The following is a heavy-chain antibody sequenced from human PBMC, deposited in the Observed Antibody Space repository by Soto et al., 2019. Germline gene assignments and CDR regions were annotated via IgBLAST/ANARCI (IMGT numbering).Heavy chain of an antibody. CDR3: ARVRRSSGYYYGY. CDR1: GYTFTSYY. D-gene: IGHD3-22*01. J-gene: IGHJ4*02. CDR2: ISPSGGST. Sequence: SVKVSCKASGYTFTSYYMHWVRQAPGQGLEWMGIISPSGGSTSYAQKFQGRVTMTRDTSTSTVYMEPSSLRSEDTAVYYCARVRRSSGYYYGYWGQGTPVTVSS. V-gene: IGHV1-46*01.